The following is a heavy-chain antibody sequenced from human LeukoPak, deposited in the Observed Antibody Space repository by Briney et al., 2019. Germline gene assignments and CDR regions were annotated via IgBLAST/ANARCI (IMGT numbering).Heavy chain of an antibody. CDR2: IYPGDSDT. Sequence: GESLKISCKGSGYLFTTYWIGWVRQMPGKGLEWMGTIYPGDSDTRYSPSFQGQVTISADKSISTAYLQWSSLKASDTAMYYCARQWSSGWSFFDYWGQGTLVTVSS. CDR3: ARQWSSGWSFFDY. V-gene: IGHV5-51*01. J-gene: IGHJ4*02. D-gene: IGHD6-19*01. CDR1: GYLFTTYW.